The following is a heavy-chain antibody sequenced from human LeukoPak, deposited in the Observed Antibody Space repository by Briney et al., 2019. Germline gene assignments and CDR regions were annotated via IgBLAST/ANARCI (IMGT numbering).Heavy chain of an antibody. J-gene: IGHJ4*02. Sequence: GGSLRLSCAASGFTFSDYSMNWVRQAPGKGLEWISYIGIDSGNTNYADSVKGRFTISGDKAKHSLYLQMNSLRVEDTAVYYCARDYKYAFGNWGQGTLVTVSS. CDR3: ARDYKYAFGN. CDR2: IGIDSGNT. D-gene: IGHD5-24*01. CDR1: GFTFSDYS. V-gene: IGHV3-48*01.